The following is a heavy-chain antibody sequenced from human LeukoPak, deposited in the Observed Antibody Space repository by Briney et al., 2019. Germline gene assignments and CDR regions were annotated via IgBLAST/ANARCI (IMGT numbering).Heavy chain of an antibody. CDR2: IYYSGSA. CDR1: GGSISSYY. D-gene: IGHD3-10*01. V-gene: IGHV4-59*01. CDR3: ARDRNYYGSGSLGTRYLDY. Sequence: SETLSLTCTVSGGSISSYYWSWIRQPPGKGLEWIGYIYYSGSANYNPSLKSRVTISVDTSKNQFSLKLSSVTAADTAVYYCARDRNYYGSGSLGTRYLDYWGQGTLVTVSS. J-gene: IGHJ4*02.